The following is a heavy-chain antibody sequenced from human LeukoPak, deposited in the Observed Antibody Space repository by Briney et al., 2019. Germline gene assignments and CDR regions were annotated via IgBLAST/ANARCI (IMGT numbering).Heavy chain of an antibody. J-gene: IGHJ4*02. D-gene: IGHD1-26*01. CDR3: ATPAYRDRGGFEY. CDR1: GFTFSSYA. Sequence: GGSLRLSCAASGFTFSSYAMFWVRQAPGRGRAWVSAVSGTTGNTYYADSVKGRFTISRDNSKNTVYLQMDSLRVDDTAVYYCATPAYRDRGGFEYWGQGTLVTVSS. V-gene: IGHV3-23*01. CDR2: VSGTTGNT.